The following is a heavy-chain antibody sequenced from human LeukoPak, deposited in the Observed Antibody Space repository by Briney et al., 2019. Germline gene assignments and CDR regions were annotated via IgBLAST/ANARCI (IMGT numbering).Heavy chain of an antibody. J-gene: IGHJ4*02. V-gene: IGHV3-23*01. CDR3: AKDQNGYNKPADY. CDR2: ISGSGIST. Sequence: GGSLRLSCAASGFTFSSYSMNWVRQAPGKGLEWVSIISGSGISTYYADSVKGRFTISRDNSKNTLYLQMNSLRADDTAVYYCAKDQNGYNKPADYWGQGTLVTVSA. CDR1: GFTFSSYS. D-gene: IGHD5-24*01.